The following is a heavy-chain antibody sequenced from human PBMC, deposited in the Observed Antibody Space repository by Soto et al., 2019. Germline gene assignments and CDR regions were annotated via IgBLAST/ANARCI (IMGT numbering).Heavy chain of an antibody. CDR1: GYTFTGYY. V-gene: IGHV1-2*04. D-gene: IGHD6-13*01. CDR3: ARDGGSNSSSWYRGLYYYYYGMDV. J-gene: IGHJ6*02. CDR2: INPNSGGT. Sequence: GASVKVSCKASGYTFTGYYMHWVRQAPGQGLEWMGWINPNSGGTNYAQKFQGWVTMTRDTSISTAYMELSRLGSDDTAVYYCARDGGSNSSSWYRGLYYYYYGMDVWGQGTTVTVSS.